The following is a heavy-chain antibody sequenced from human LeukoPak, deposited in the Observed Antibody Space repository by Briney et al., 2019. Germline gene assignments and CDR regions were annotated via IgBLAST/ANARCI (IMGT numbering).Heavy chain of an antibody. D-gene: IGHD2-2*02. V-gene: IGHV3-30*02. CDR3: ARDGGYCSSTSCYTYFDY. Sequence: GGSLRLSCAASGFTFSNYAMHWVRQAPGKGLEWVAFIRYDGSNKYYADSVKGRFTISRDNAKNSLYLQMNSLRAGDTAVYYCARDGGYCSSTSCYTYFDYWGQGTLVTVSS. CDR1: GFTFSNYA. J-gene: IGHJ4*02. CDR2: IRYDGSNK.